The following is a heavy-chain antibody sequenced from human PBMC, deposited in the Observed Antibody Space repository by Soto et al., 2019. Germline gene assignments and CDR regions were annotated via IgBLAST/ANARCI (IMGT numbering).Heavy chain of an antibody. CDR2: IKDSGDST. CDR3: VKGGASYTSCWYAN. V-gene: IGHV3-23*01. CDR1: GFSFSNYA. D-gene: IGHD6-13*01. J-gene: IGHJ4*02. Sequence: GGSLRLSCAASGFSFSNYAMHWVRQAPGKGLEWVSTIKDSGDSTYYLDSVRGRFTISRDYSRNTLYLQMTSLRAEDTALYHCVKGGASYTSCWYANWGKGFLVPVSS.